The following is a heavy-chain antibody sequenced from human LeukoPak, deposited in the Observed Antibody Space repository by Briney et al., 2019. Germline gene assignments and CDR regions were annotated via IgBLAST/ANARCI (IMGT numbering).Heavy chain of an antibody. Sequence: PSETLSLTCTVTGGSINRRNDYWGWIRQPPGKGLEWIGSIYYSGSTFHNPSFKSRVTISVDTSRNQFSLQLTYVTAADTAVYYCARNESLQGTAGLNDFFDEWRQGSLVTVSS. CDR1: GGSINRRNDY. CDR3: ARNESLQGTAGLNDFFDE. V-gene: IGHV4-39*01. CDR2: IYYSGST. J-gene: IGHJ4*02. D-gene: IGHD1-7*01.